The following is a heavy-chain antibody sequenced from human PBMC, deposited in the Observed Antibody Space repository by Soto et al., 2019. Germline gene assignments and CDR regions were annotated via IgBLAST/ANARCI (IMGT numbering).Heavy chain of an antibody. D-gene: IGHD3-3*01. V-gene: IGHV3-23*01. CDR3: ARHATSITIFGVVINPFDY. CDR2: ISGSGGST. CDR1: GFTFSSYA. Sequence: PGGSLRLSCAASGFTFSSYAMSWVRQAPGKGLEWVSAISGSGGSTYYADSVKGRFTISRDNSKNTLYLQMNSLRAEDTAVYYCARHATSITIFGVVINPFDYWGQGTLVTVSS. J-gene: IGHJ4*02.